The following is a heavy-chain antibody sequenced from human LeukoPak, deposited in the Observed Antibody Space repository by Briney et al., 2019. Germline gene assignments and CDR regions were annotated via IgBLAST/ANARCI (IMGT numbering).Heavy chain of an antibody. CDR1: GYTFTSYY. Sequence: ASVKVSCKASGYTFTSYYMHWVRQAPGQGLEWMGIINPSGGSTSYAQKFQGRVTMTRDTSTSTVYMELSSLRSEDTAVYYCARFAYYYDSSGYRTYASDIWGQGTMVTVSS. V-gene: IGHV1-46*01. CDR3: ARFAYYYDSSGYRTYASDI. D-gene: IGHD3-22*01. CDR2: INPSGGST. J-gene: IGHJ3*02.